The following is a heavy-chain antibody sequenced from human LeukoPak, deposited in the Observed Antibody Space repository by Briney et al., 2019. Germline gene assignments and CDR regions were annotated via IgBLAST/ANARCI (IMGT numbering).Heavy chain of an antibody. V-gene: IGHV3-48*03. Sequence: PGGSLRLSCAASGFTFSSYEMNWVRQAPGKGLEWVSYISSSGSTIYYADSVKGRFTISRDNSKNTLYLQMNSLRAEDTAVYYCAKGGIQLWPQFDYWGQGTLVTVSS. CDR2: ISSSGSTI. J-gene: IGHJ4*02. CDR3: AKGGIQLWPQFDY. CDR1: GFTFSSYE. D-gene: IGHD5-18*01.